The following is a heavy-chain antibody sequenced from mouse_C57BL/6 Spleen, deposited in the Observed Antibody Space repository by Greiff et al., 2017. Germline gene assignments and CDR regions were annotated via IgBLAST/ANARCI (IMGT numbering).Heavy chain of an antibody. CDR3: ALTTVDYDDY. Sequence: VQLQQPGAELVMPGASVKLSCKASGYTFTSYWMHWVKQRPGQGLEWIGEIDPSDSNTNYNQKFKGKSTLTVDKSSSTAYMQLSSLTSEDSAVYYCALTTVDYDDYWGQGPTLTVAS. D-gene: IGHD1-1*01. V-gene: IGHV1-69*01. J-gene: IGHJ2*01. CDR1: GYTFTSYW. CDR2: IDPSDSNT.